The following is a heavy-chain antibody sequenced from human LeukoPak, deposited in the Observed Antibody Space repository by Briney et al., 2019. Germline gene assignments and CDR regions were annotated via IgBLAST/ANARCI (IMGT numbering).Heavy chain of an antibody. CDR2: IYNSGST. CDR1: GGSISSGSYC. V-gene: IGHV4-61*09. D-gene: IGHD1-7*01. CDR3: ARVLPEEELDY. J-gene: IGHJ4*02. Sequence: PSQTLSLTCTVSGGSISSGSYCWSWIRQPAGKGLEWIGHIYNSGSTNYNPSLKSRVTISVDTSKNQFSLKLSSVTAADTAVYYCARVLPEEELDYWGQGTLVTVSS.